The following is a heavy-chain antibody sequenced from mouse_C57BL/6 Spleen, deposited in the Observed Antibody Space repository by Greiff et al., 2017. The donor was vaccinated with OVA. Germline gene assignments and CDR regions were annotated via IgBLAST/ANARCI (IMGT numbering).Heavy chain of an antibody. CDR3: ARNDGSSSWFAY. J-gene: IGHJ3*01. Sequence: QVQLQQPGAELVRPGTSVKLSCKASGYTFTSYWMHWVKQRPGQGLEWIGVIDPSDIYTNYNQKFKGKSTLTVDTSSSTDYMQLSSLTSEDSAVYYCARNDGSSSWFAYWGQGTLVTVSA. CDR1: GYTFTSYW. V-gene: IGHV1-59*01. D-gene: IGHD1-1*01. CDR2: IDPSDIYT.